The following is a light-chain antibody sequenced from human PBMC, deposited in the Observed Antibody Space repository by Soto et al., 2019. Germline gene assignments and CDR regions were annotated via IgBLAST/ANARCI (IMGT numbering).Light chain of an antibody. CDR3: TSYAGTYSFFYV. V-gene: IGLV2-8*02. Sequence: SALTQPPSAERSPGQAVTISCTGTSSDVGAYNYVSWYQQLPGKAPKLIIYEVSKRPSGVPDRFSGSKSGNTASLTVSGLQAEDEADYYCTSYAGTYSFFYVFGTGTKVTVL. CDR2: EVS. J-gene: IGLJ1*01. CDR1: SSDVGAYNY.